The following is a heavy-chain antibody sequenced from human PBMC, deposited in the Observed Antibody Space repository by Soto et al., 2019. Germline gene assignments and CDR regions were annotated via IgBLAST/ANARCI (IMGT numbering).Heavy chain of an antibody. J-gene: IGHJ4*02. V-gene: IGHV1-58*01. CDR3: AADGRGYSYCYPYYFDC. CDR2: IVVGRGNT. Sequence: SVTVSCKASGFTFTSSAVQWVRQARGKRLEWIGGIVVGRGNTNYAQKFQERVNITRDMSTSTAYMDLSSLRSEDTAVYYCAADGRGYSYCYPYYFDCWGQGTLVTVAS. CDR1: GFTFTSSA. D-gene: IGHD5-18*01.